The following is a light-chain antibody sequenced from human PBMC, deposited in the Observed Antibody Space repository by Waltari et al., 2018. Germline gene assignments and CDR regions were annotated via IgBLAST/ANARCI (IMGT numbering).Light chain of an antibody. V-gene: IGLV2-11*01. J-gene: IGLJ3*02. CDR2: DVS. CDR3: CSYVGSHTNWV. Sequence: QSALTQPRSVSGSPGQSVTISCTGISSDVGDYNFVSWYQQHPGKAPKLMIHDVSKRPSGVPDRFSGSKSGNTAYLTISGLQAEDEAEYYCCSYVGSHTNWVFGGGTKLTVL. CDR1: SSDVGDYNF.